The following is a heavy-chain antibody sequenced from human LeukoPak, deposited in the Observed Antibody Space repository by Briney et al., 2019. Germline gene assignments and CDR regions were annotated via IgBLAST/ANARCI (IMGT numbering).Heavy chain of an antibody. CDR1: GGSISSSNW. V-gene: IGHV4-4*02. CDR3: ARAAMFYDGSGYGHLDV. CDR2: FHHSGST. D-gene: IGHD3-22*01. J-gene: IGHJ6*02. Sequence: SETLSLTCAVSGGSISSSNWWTWVRQPPGKGLEWIGEFHHSGSTNCKPSLKSRVTMSLDKSANQFSLELNSVTATDTAVYYCARAAMFYDGSGYGHLDVWGQGTTVTVSS.